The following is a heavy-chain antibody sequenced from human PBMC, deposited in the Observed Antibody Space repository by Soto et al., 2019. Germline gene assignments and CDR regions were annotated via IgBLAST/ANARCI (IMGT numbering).Heavy chain of an antibody. Sequence: ASVKVSCKASGYTFSSYYIHWVRQAPGQGLEWIGIINPNGGTANYAQKFKGRVTITADESTSTAYMELSSLRSEDTAVYYCARIRYCSGGSCYSPVTLYYYYYYGMDGWGQGTTVTVAS. D-gene: IGHD2-15*01. V-gene: IGHV1-46*01. CDR1: GYTFSSYY. CDR2: INPNGGTA. CDR3: ARIRYCSGGSCYSPVTLYYYYYYGMDG. J-gene: IGHJ6*02.